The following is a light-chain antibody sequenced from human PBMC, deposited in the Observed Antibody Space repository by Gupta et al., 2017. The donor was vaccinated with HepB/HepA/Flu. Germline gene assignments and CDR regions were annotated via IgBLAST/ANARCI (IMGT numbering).Light chain of an antibody. J-gene: IGLJ3*02. Sequence: SVLTQPPWMSVALSRTVTIACTGSSSDVGASYEVHWYQQLPGTAPTLLIYGNNNRPSGVPDRFSGSNYSTSDSPALTGPEVKDEAEDDCHCYANSISGSKVFGGGTKLTVL. CDR2: GNN. CDR3: HCYANSISGSKV. V-gene: IGLV1-40*01. CDR1: SSDVGASYE.